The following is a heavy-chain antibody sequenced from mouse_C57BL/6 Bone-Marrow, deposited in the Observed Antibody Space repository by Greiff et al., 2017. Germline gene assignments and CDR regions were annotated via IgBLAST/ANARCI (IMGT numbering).Heavy chain of an antibody. V-gene: IGHV1-76*01. CDR3: ARGQFITTVVRAMDY. CDR1: GYTFTDYY. D-gene: IGHD1-1*01. CDR2: IYPGSGNT. J-gene: IGHJ4*01. Sequence: VQLQQSGAELVRPGASVKLSCKASGYTFTDYYINWVKQRPGQGLEWIARIYPGSGNTYYNEKLKGQATLTAEKSSSTAYMQLSSLTSEDSAVYFCARGQFITTVVRAMDYWGQGTSVTVSS.